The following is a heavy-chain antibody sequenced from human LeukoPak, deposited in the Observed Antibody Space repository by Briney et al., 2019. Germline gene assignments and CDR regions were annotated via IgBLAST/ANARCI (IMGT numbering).Heavy chain of an antibody. CDR3: AREGADYYDSSGYFRRGDAFDI. D-gene: IGHD3-22*01. J-gene: IGHJ3*02. CDR2: ISSSGSTI. Sequence: GGSLRLSCAASGFTFSDYYMGWIRQAPGKGLEWVSYISSSGSTIYYADSVKGRFTISRDNAKNSLYLQMNSLRAEDTAVYYCAREGADYYDSSGYFRRGDAFDIWGQGTMVTVSS. CDR1: GFTFSDYY. V-gene: IGHV3-11*01.